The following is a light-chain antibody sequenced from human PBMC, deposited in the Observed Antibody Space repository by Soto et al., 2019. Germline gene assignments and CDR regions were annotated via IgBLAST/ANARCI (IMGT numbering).Light chain of an antibody. Sequence: DIQMTQSPSTLSASVGDRVTITCRASQRINAWLAWYQQKPGKAPKLLIYDVSTLDSGAPSRFSGSASGTEFPLTISSLDSDYFATYYCQQYHRYSTFGQGTKVDI. CDR1: QRINAW. V-gene: IGKV1-5*01. CDR3: QQYHRYST. CDR2: DVS. J-gene: IGKJ1*01.